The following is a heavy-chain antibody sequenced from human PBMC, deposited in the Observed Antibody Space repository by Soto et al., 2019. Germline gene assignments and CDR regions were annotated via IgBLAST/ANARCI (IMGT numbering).Heavy chain of an antibody. CDR2: INPNSGGT. D-gene: IGHD3-22*01. CDR3: ARARRGYDSSGYYYQYWYFDL. Sequence: QVQLVQSGAEVKKPGASVKVSCKASGYTFTGYYMHWVRQAPGQGLEWMGWINPNSGGTNYAQKFQGWVTMTRDTSISTAYMELSRLRSDDTAVYYCARARRGYDSSGYYYQYWYFDLWGRGTLVTVSS. V-gene: IGHV1-2*04. CDR1: GYTFTGYY. J-gene: IGHJ2*01.